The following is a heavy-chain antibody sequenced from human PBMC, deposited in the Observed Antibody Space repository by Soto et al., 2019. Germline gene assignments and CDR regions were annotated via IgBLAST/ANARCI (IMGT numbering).Heavy chain of an antibody. D-gene: IGHD7-27*01. CDR3: ATGKYFLNCFDY. CDR2: AYYSGIT. J-gene: IGHJ4*02. Sequence: QVQLQESGPGLVKPSETLSLTCTVSGGSISSYYWTWLRQSPGRGLEWIGYAYYSGITNYSPSLKSRVTISVDTSRNQFSLKMTSVTAADTAAYYCATGKYFLNCFDYWGQGTLVTVSS. CDR1: GGSISSYY. V-gene: IGHV4-59*03.